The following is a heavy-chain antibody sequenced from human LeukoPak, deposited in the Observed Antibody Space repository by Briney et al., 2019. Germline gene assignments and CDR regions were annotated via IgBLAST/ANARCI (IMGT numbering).Heavy chain of an antibody. D-gene: IGHD3-22*01. CDR3: ARDLGSGYYIDY. J-gene: IGHJ4*02. CDR2: IYYSGST. V-gene: IGHV4-30-4*08. CDR1: GGSISSGDYY. Sequence: SETLSLTCTVPGGSISSGDYYWSWIRQPPGKGLEWIGYIYYSGSTYYNPSLKSRVTISVDTSKNQFPLKLSSVTAADAAVYYCARDLGSGYYIDYWGQGTLVTVSS.